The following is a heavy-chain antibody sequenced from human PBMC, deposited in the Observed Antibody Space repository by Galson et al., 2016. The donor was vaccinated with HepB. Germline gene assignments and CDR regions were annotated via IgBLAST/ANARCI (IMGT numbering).Heavy chain of an antibody. J-gene: IGHJ4*02. V-gene: IGHV3-30*04. CDR3: ARPGWAIAVATTPKSNEIDY. CDR1: GFIFSNSA. D-gene: IGHD6-19*01. Sequence: LRLSCAASGFIFSNSAMHWVRQVPGKGLQWVTYISNDGTNKYYADSAKGRFTISRDNSKNTLYLQMSSLRAEDTAVYYCARPGWAIAVATTPKSNEIDYWGQGTLVTVSS. CDR2: ISNDGTNK.